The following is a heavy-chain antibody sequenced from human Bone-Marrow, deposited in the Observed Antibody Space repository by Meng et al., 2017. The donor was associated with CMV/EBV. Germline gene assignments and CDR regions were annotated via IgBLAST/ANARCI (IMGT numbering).Heavy chain of an antibody. V-gene: IGHV1-45*02. J-gene: IGHJ6*02. Sequence: SVKVSCKASGYTFTYRYLHWVRQAPGQALEWMGWITPFNGNTNYAQKFQDRVTITRDRSVSTAYMELSSLRSEDTSMYYCARLTRAARHYYYYGMDVWGQGTTVTVSS. CDR3: ARLTRAARHYYYYGMDV. CDR1: GYTFTYRY. D-gene: IGHD6-6*01. CDR2: ITPFNGNT.